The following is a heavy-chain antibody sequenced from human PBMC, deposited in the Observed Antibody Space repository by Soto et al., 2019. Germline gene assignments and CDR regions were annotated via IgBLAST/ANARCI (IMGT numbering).Heavy chain of an antibody. D-gene: IGHD3-22*01. CDR1: GGTFSSYA. J-gene: IGHJ4*02. CDR3: AFRPDYYDSSGYPD. V-gene: IGHV1-69*06. Sequence: SVKVSCKASGGTFSSYAISWVRQAPGQGLEWMGGIIPIFGTANYAQKFQGRVTITADKSTSTAYMELSSLRSEDTAVYYCAFRPDYYDSSGYPDWGQGTLVTVSS. CDR2: IIPIFGTA.